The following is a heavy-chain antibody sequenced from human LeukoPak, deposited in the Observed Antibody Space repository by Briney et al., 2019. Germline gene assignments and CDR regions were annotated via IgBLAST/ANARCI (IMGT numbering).Heavy chain of an antibody. V-gene: IGHV3-30-3*01. Sequence: GGSLRLSCAASGFTFSSYAMHWVRQAPGKGLEWVAVISYDGSNKYYADSVKGRFTISRDNSKNTLYLQMNSLRAEDTAVYYCARVANWGSRGAAFDIWGQGTMVTVSS. CDR3: ARVANWGSRGAAFDI. J-gene: IGHJ3*02. CDR1: GFTFSSYA. D-gene: IGHD7-27*01. CDR2: ISYDGSNK.